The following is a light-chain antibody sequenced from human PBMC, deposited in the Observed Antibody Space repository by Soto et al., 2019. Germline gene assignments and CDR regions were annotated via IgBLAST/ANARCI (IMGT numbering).Light chain of an antibody. CDR3: QQYGNSRWT. V-gene: IGKV3-20*01. J-gene: IGKJ1*01. CDR2: GAS. Sequence: EIVLIPSPGPPSFFPGGKTTPPSRGRQSVSSRYLAWYQQKPGQAPRLLISGASTRATGIPDRFSGSGSGTDFTLTISRLEPEDFAVCYCQQYGNSRWTFGQGTKVDIK. CDR1: QSVSSRY.